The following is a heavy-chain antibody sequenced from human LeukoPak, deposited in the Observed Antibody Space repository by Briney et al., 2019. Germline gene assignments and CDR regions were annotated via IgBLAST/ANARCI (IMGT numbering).Heavy chain of an antibody. CDR1: GFTFSTYS. CDR2: ISTSSITK. V-gene: IGHV3-48*01. D-gene: IGHD2-15*01. CDR3: AKEMGFCSGGSCYRWFDS. J-gene: IGHJ5*01. Sequence: GGSLRLSCAASGFTFSTYSMSWVRQAPGKGPEWLSYISTSSITKYYADSVKGRFTISRDDAKNSLSLQMNSLRADDTAVYYCAKEMGFCSGGSCYRWFDSWGQGTLVTVSS.